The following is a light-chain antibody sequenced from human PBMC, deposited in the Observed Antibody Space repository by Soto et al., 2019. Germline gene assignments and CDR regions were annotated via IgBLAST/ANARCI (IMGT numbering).Light chain of an antibody. J-gene: IGKJ3*01. V-gene: IGKV3-20*01. CDR3: QQYGSSPFT. CDR1: QSVSSSY. CDR2: GAS. Sequence: EIVLTQSPCTLSLSPGERATLSCRASQSVSSSYLAWCQQKPGQAPRLLIYGASSRATGIPDRFSGSGSGTDFTLTISRLEPEDFAVYYCQQYGSSPFTFGPGTKVDIK.